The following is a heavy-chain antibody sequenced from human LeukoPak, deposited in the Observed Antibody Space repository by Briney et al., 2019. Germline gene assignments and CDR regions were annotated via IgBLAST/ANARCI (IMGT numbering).Heavy chain of an antibody. CDR1: GGSISSSSYY. Sequence: SETLSLTCTVSGGSISSSSYYWGWIRQPPGKGLEWIGSIYYSGSTYYNPSLKSRVTISVDTSKNQFSLKLSSVTAADTAVYYCAKTYYYDSVSWFDPWGQGTLVTVSS. J-gene: IGHJ5*02. V-gene: IGHV4-39*01. D-gene: IGHD3-22*01. CDR2: IYYSGST. CDR3: AKTYYYDSVSWFDP.